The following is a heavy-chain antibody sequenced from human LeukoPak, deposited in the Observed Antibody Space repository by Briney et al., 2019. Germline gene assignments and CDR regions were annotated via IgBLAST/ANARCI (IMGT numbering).Heavy chain of an antibody. CDR3: RRALGVNSSGHNWFDP. Sequence: ASVKVSFKATGGTYSSYPISGVGQAAGQELEWMGGMIPIFCTENKLQKFQGRATINADKPSRKADMALSSQRSEDTDVYLCRRALGVNSSGHNWFDPWGQGTLVTVSS. CDR2: MIPIFCTE. J-gene: IGHJ5*02. D-gene: IGHD3-22*01. V-gene: IGHV1-69*06. CDR1: GGTYSSYP.